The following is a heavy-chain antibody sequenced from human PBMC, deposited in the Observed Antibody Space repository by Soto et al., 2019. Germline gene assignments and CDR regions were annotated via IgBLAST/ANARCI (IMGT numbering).Heavy chain of an antibody. V-gene: IGHV1-69*13. Sequence: LVKVSCKASGGTLNNYSISWVRQAPGQGLEWMGGIIPILGSANYAQKFQDRVTITADESTSTTYMELSSLRSEDAAVYYCASRERVGAFDIWGQGTMVTVSS. CDR1: GGTLNNYS. CDR3: ASRERVGAFDI. CDR2: IIPILGSA. J-gene: IGHJ3*02. D-gene: IGHD1-26*01.